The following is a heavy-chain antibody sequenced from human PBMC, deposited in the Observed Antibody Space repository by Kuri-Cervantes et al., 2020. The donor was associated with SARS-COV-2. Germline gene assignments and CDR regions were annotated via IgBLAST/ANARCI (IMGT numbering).Heavy chain of an antibody. Sequence: ESLKISCSVSGGSLSPYYWSWIRQPPGTGLEYIGYIHYSGTTNCNPSLKSRVSISVDTSKNQFSLKLSSVTAADTAVHYCARLRPPSGYSYEPYVDYWGQGTLVTVSS. J-gene: IGHJ4*02. CDR2: IHYSGTT. CDR1: GGSLSPYY. V-gene: IGHV4-59*01. D-gene: IGHD5-18*01. CDR3: ARLRPPSGYSYEPYVDY.